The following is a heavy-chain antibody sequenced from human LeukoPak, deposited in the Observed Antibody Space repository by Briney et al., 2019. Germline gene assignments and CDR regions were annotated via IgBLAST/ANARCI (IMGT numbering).Heavy chain of an antibody. D-gene: IGHD3-10*01. CDR3: ARERSYYYGSRAYNWFDP. CDR1: GGSISSYY. CDR2: IYTSGST. Sequence: SETLSLTCTVSGGSISSYYWSWIRQPAGKGLEWIGRIYTSGSTNYNPSLKSRVTISVDTSKNQFSLKLSSVTAADTAVYYCARERSYYYGSRAYNWFDPWGQGTLVTVSS. V-gene: IGHV4-4*07. J-gene: IGHJ5*02.